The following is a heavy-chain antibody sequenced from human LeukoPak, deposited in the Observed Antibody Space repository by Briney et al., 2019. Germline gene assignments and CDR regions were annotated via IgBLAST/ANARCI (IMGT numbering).Heavy chain of an antibody. J-gene: IGHJ5*02. CDR2: ISGSGGST. CDR3: AKVHLPRAAAGTGRFDP. Sequence: GGSLRLSCAASGFIFSSYAMSWVRQAPGKGLEWVSAISGSGGSTYYADSVKGRFTISRDNSKNTLYLQMNSLRAADTAVYYCAKVHLPRAAAGTGRFDPWGQGTLVTVSS. D-gene: IGHD6-13*01. CDR1: GFIFSSYA. V-gene: IGHV3-23*01.